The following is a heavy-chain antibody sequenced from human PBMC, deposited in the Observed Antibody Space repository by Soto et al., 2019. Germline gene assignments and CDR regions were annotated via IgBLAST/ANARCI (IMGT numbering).Heavy chain of an antibody. V-gene: IGHV1-46*03. Sequence: GASVKVSRKAIGYNFTSHYIHLVRQAPGQGLEWMGTINPSGGHTTYAQKFLGRVTMTRDSSTSTLYMELTSLRFEDTAVYYCARGGHVVVVTAAFDYWGQGTLVTVSS. CDR1: GYNFTSHY. J-gene: IGHJ4*02. CDR2: INPSGGHT. D-gene: IGHD2-21*02. CDR3: ARGGHVVVVTAAFDY.